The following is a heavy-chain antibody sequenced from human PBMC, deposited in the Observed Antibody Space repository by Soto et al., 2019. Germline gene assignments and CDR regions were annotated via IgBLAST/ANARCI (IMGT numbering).Heavy chain of an antibody. CDR1: GFTFSSYG. J-gene: IGHJ5*02. D-gene: IGHD6-13*01. CDR2: IGTAGDT. V-gene: IGHV3-13*01. CDR3: ARGHSIAAAGILFDP. Sequence: WWSLRLSCSASGFTFSSYGMHWVRQATGKGLEWVSAIGTAGDTYYPGSVKGRFTISRENAKNSLYLQMNSLRAGDTAVYYCARGHSIAAAGILFDPWGQGTLVTVSS.